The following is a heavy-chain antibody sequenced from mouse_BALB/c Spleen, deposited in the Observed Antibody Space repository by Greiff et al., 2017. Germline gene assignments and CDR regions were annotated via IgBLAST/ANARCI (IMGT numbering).Heavy chain of an antibody. Sequence: EVKLVESGGGLVKPGGSLKLSCAASGFTFSSYAMSWVRQTPEKRLEWVATISSGGSYTYYPDSVKGRFTISRDNAKNTLYLQMSSLRSEDTAMYYCARQGGGFDVWGAGTTVTVSS. CDR1: GFTFSSYA. V-gene: IGHV5-9-3*01. CDR2: ISSGGSYT. J-gene: IGHJ1*01. CDR3: ARQGGGFDV.